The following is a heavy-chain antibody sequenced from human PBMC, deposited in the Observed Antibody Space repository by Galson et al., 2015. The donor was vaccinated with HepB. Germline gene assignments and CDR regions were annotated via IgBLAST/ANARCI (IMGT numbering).Heavy chain of an antibody. V-gene: IGHV3-15*01. D-gene: IGHD2-8*02. CDR1: GFPFNNAW. CDR2: IKSKTDGETT. Sequence: SLRLSCAASGFPFNNAWMTWVRQAPGMGLEWVGRIKSKTDGETTDYAAPVKGRFTIPRDDSKNRLYLQMNSLKTEDTAVYYCTTDVYYSTYWSWLDPWGQGTLVTVSS. CDR3: TTDVYYSTYWSWLDP. J-gene: IGHJ5*02.